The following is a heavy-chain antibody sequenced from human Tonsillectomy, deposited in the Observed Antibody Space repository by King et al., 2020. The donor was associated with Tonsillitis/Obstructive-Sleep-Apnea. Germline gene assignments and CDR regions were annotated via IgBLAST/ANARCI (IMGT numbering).Heavy chain of an antibody. V-gene: IGHV4-34*01. CDR1: GGSFSGYY. CDR3: ARGGPTYYMDV. CDR2: INHSGST. J-gene: IGHJ6*03. Sequence: VQLQQWGAGLLKPSETLSLTCAVYGGSFSGYYWSWIRQPPGKGLEWIGEINHSGSTNYNPSLKSRVTISVDTSKIQFSLTLSSVTAADTALYYCARGGPTYYMDVWDKGTTVTVSS.